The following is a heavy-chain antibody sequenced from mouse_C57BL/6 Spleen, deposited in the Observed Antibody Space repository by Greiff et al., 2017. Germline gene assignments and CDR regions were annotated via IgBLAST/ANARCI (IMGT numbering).Heavy chain of an antibody. CDR3: ARRGITSYYYAMDY. J-gene: IGHJ4*01. Sequence: EVKLEESGGGLVQPGGSLKLSCAASGFTFSDYYMYWVRQTPEKRLEWVAYISNGGGSTYYPDTVKGRFTISRDNAKNTLYLQMSRLKSEDTAMYYCARRGITSYYYAMDYWGQGTSVTVSS. D-gene: IGHD1-1*01. CDR2: ISNGGGST. CDR1: GFTFSDYY. V-gene: IGHV5-12*01.